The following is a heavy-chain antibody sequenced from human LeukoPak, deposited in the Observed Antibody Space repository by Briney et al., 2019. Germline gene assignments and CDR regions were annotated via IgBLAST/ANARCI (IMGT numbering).Heavy chain of an antibody. J-gene: IGHJ6*02. D-gene: IGHD3-10*01. V-gene: IGHV3-23*01. CDR2: ISGSGAST. CDR3: AKGFSYYYYYGMDV. CDR1: GFTFNSYA. Sequence: GGSLRLSCAASGFTFNSYAMSWVRQAPGKGLEWVSAISGSGASTYYADSVKGRFTISGDNSKDTLYVQMNSLRVDDTAVYYCAKGFSYYYYYGMDVWGQGTTVTV.